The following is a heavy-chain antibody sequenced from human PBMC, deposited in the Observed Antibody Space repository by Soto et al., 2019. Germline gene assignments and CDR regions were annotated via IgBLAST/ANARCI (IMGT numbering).Heavy chain of an antibody. J-gene: IGHJ4*02. Sequence: GASVKVSCKASGYTFTSYYMHWVRQAPGQGLEWMGIINPSGGSTSYAQKFQGRVTMTRDTSTSTVYMELSSLRSEDTAVYYGARNYYGRGRYFDDWGQGTLVTVSS. CDR3: ARNYYGRGRYFDD. CDR2: INPSGGST. CDR1: GYTFTSYY. V-gene: IGHV1-46*01. D-gene: IGHD3-10*01.